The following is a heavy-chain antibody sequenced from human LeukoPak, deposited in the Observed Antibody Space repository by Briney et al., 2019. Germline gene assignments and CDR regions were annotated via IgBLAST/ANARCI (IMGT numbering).Heavy chain of an antibody. CDR1: GFTFSSYS. CDR3: ARDNYYDSSGYHTGTENNWFDP. V-gene: IGHV3-21*01. CDR2: ISSGGTYI. D-gene: IGHD3-22*01. Sequence: GGSLRLSCAASGFTFSSYSMNWVRQAPGKGLEWVSSISSGGTYIYYADSVKGRFTISRDNAKNSLYLHMNSLRAEDTAVYYCARDNYYDSSGYHTGTENNWFDPWGQGTLVTVSS. J-gene: IGHJ5*02.